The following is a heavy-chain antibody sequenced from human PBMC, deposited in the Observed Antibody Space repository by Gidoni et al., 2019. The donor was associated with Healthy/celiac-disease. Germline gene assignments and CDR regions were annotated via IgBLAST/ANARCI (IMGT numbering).Heavy chain of an antibody. CDR1: GFPFRRYG. J-gene: IGHJ4*02. V-gene: IGHV3-33*01. D-gene: IGHD3-3*01. CDR2: IWYDGSNK. Sequence: QVQLVESGGGVVQPGWSLRLSWAASGFPFRRYGTHWVRQAPGKGLEWVAVIWYDGSNKYYADSVKGRFTISRDNSKNTLYLQMNSLRAEDTAVYYCARDPSDFWSGYYPGSYFDYWGQGTLVTVSS. CDR3: ARDPSDFWSGYYPGSYFDY.